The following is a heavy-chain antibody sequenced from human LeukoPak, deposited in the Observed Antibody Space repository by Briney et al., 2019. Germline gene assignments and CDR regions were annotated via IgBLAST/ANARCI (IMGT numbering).Heavy chain of an antibody. V-gene: IGHV3-15*01. D-gene: IGHD3-9*01. Sequence: PGGSLRLSCAASGFTFTNAWMSWVRQAPGRGLEWVGRIKSKTDGGTTDYAAPVKGRFTISRDDSKNTLYLQTNSLKTEDTAVYYCTTGAYDILTGYYHWYFDLWGRGTLVTVSS. CDR3: TTGAYDILTGYYHWYFDL. CDR2: IKSKTDGGTT. CDR1: GFTFTNAW. J-gene: IGHJ2*01.